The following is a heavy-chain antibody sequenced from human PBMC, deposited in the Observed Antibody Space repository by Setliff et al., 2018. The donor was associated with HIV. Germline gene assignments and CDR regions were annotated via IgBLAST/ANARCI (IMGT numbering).Heavy chain of an antibody. J-gene: IGHJ6*02. CDR1: GYTFTSYD. Sequence: ASVKVSCKASGYTFTSYDINWVRQATGQGLEWMGWMNPNSGNTGYAQKFQGRVTMTRNTSISTAYMELSSLRFEDTAMYYCAKPSYYDASGSSHNAPWPQRDDYYYYGIDVWGQGTTVTVSS. CDR3: AKPSYYDASGSSHNAPWPQRDDYYYYGIDV. D-gene: IGHD3-10*01. V-gene: IGHV1-8*02. CDR2: MNPNSGNT.